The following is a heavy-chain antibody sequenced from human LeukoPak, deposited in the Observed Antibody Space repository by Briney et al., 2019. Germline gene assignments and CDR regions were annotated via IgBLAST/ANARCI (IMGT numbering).Heavy chain of an antibody. Sequence: PGGSLRLSCAASGFTFSSYSMNWVSQAPGKWLEWVSSISSSSSYIYYADSVKGRFTISRDNAKNSLYLQMNSLRAEDTAVYYCARDPGYCSSTSCPYYYGMDVWGQGTTVTVSS. D-gene: IGHD2-2*03. CDR1: GFTFSSYS. CDR3: ARDPGYCSSTSCPYYYGMDV. CDR2: ISSSSSYI. J-gene: IGHJ6*02. V-gene: IGHV3-21*01.